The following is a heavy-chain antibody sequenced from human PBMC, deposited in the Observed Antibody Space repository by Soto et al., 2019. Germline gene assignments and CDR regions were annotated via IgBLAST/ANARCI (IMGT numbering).Heavy chain of an antibody. CDR2: MFNGGSA. V-gene: IGHV4-59*08. J-gene: IGHJ4*02. CDR3: ARRYGSCFDY. CDR1: GGSLSNYY. D-gene: IGHD5-18*01. Sequence: SETLSLTCTVSGGSLSNYYWSWIRQPPGKGLERVGYMFNGGSANYNPSLKSRVTISVDTSKNQFSLKLSSVTAADTAVYYCARRYGSCFDYWGQGTLVTVSS.